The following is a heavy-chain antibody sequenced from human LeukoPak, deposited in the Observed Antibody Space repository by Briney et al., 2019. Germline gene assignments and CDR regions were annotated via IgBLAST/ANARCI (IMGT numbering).Heavy chain of an antibody. Sequence: GESLKISCKGSGYSFTTYWIAWVRQMPGRGLEWMGIIYPDDSETRYSPSFQGQVTISADRSINTAYLQFSSLKASDTAVYYCARRTWIELWQGFDYWGQGTLVTVSS. CDR2: IYPDDSET. CDR3: ARRTWIELWQGFDY. D-gene: IGHD2-2*03. V-gene: IGHV5-51*01. CDR1: GYSFTTYW. J-gene: IGHJ4*02.